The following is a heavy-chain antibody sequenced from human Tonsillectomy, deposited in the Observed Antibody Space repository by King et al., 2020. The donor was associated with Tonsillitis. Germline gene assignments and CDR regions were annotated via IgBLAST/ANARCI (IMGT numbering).Heavy chain of an antibody. CDR3: ATLMYYYDNTGYYIN. V-gene: IGHV4-59*01. Sequence: HVQLQESGPGLVKPSETLSLTCTVSGGSLRSYYWSWIRQPPGKGLEWIGYIYHSGSTNYNPSLKSRVTISVDTSKNQFSLKLTSVTAADTAVYYCATLMYYYDNTGYYINWGQGTLVTVSS. CDR1: GGSLRSYY. CDR2: IYHSGST. D-gene: IGHD3-22*01. J-gene: IGHJ4*02.